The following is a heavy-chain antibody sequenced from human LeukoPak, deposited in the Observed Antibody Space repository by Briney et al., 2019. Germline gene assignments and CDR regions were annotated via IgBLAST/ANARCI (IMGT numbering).Heavy chain of an antibody. V-gene: IGHV4-39*01. CDR1: GGSISSSSYY. D-gene: IGHD4-23*01. Sequence: SETLSLTCTVSGGSISSSSYYWGWIRQPPGKGLEWIGSIYYTGSTYCNPSLKSRVTISVDTSKNQFSLKLSSVTAADTAVYYCARLHYGGNYGYYYYYMDVWGKGTTVTISS. J-gene: IGHJ6*03. CDR3: ARLHYGGNYGYYYYYMDV. CDR2: IYYTGST.